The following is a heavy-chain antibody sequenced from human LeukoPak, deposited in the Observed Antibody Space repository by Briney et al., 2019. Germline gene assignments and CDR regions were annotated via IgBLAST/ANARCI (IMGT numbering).Heavy chain of an antibody. D-gene: IGHD1-7*01. V-gene: IGHV4-34*01. J-gene: IGHJ6*03. Sequence: SETLSLTCAVYGGSSSNYYWSWIRQPPGKGLEWIGEINDSGRTNYNPSLMSRVTVSVDTSKNQFSLRLTSVTATDTAVYYCARCWNYGRNYYIDVWGNGATVSVSS. CDR2: INDSGRT. CDR3: ARCWNYGRNYYIDV. CDR1: GGSSSNYY.